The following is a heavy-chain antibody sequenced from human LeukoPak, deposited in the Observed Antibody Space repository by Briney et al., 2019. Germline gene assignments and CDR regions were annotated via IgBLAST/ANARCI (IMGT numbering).Heavy chain of an antibody. CDR3: AKDRGVVIREVYFDY. D-gene: IGHD3-22*01. J-gene: IGHJ4*02. CDR2: ISYDGSNK. Sequence: GGSLRLSCAASGFTFSSYGMHWVRQAPGKGLEWVAVISYDGSNKYYADSVKGRFTISRDNSKNTLYLQMNSLRAEDTAVYYCAKDRGVVIREVYFDYWGQGTLVTVSS. CDR1: GFTFSSYG. V-gene: IGHV3-30*18.